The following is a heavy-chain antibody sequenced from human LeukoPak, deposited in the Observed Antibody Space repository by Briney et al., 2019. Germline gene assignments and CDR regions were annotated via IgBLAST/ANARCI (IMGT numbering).Heavy chain of an antibody. D-gene: IGHD5-18*01. Sequence: PSGTLSLTCTVSVDSINNYYGSWIRQPPERGVEWIVYIYRSGSTNYNPSLKSRVTISVDTSKNQFSLKLISVTVADTAVYHCARALREYSYGPFDYWGQGTLVTVSS. CDR1: VDSINNYY. V-gene: IGHV4-59*01. J-gene: IGHJ4*02. CDR2: IYRSGST. CDR3: ARALREYSYGPFDY.